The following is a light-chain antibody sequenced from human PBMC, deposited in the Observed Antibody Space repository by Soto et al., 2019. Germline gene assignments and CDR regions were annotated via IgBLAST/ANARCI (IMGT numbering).Light chain of an antibody. CDR1: QTISGSY. J-gene: IGKJ1*01. V-gene: IGKV3-20*01. CDR3: QHYSTSPWT. Sequence: EIVLTQSPGTLSLSPGERATLSCRPSQTISGSYFAWYQQKPGQAPRLLIYATSRRATGIPDRFSGSGSETDFTLTISRLEPEDFAVYYCQHYSTSPWTFGQGTKGEI. CDR2: ATS.